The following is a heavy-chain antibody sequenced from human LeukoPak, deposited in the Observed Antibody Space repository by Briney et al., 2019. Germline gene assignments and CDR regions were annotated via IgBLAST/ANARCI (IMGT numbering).Heavy chain of an antibody. J-gene: IGHJ6*02. CDR3: ARDLYSATNGMDV. V-gene: IGHV3-21*01. D-gene: IGHD6-25*01. Sequence: GGSLRLSCAASGFIFSSYSMNWVRQAPGKGLEWVSSISSSSYMYYVDSVKGRFTISRDNAKNSLYLQMNSLRAEDTAVYYCARDLYSATNGMDVWGQGTTVTVSS. CDR2: ISSSSYM. CDR1: GFIFSSYS.